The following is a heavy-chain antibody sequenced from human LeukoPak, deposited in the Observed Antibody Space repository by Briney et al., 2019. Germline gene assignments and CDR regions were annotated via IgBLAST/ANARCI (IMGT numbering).Heavy chain of an antibody. Sequence: PGGCLRLSCAASGFTFSSYSINWVRQAPGKGLEWVSSISSSSSYIYYADSVKGRFTISRDNAKNSLYLQMNSLRAEDTAVYYCARDRDSYRLDYWGQGPLSTVSS. CDR3: ARDRDSYRLDY. CDR1: GFTFSSYS. V-gene: IGHV3-21*01. D-gene: IGHD3-16*02. J-gene: IGHJ4*02. CDR2: ISSSSSYI.